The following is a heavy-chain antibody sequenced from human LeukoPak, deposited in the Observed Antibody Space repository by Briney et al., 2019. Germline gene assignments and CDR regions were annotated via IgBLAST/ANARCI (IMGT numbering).Heavy chain of an antibody. J-gene: IGHJ4*02. V-gene: IGHV3-23*01. CDR2: ISASGGST. Sequence: GGSLRLSCAASGFTFNTYGMSWVRQAPGKGLEWVSDISASGGSTYYADSVKGRFTISRDNFKNTLYLQLHSLRAEDTAVYYCAKYVIQQLRSSGYDYFDYWGQGTLVTVSS. CDR1: GFTFNTYG. D-gene: IGHD5-12*01. CDR3: AKYVIQQLRSSGYDYFDY.